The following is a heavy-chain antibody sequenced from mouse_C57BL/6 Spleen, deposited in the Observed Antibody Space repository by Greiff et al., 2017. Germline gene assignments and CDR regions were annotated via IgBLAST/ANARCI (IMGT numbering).Heavy chain of an antibody. CDR1: GYSITSGYY. CDR3: AREGGYDYDRDYFDY. Sequence: EVHLVESGPGLVKPSQSLSLTCSVTGYSITSGYYWNWIRQFPGNKLEWMGYISYDGSNNYNPSLKNRISITRDTSKNQFFLKLNSVTTEDTATYYCAREGGYDYDRDYFDYWGQGTTLTVSS. D-gene: IGHD2-4*01. CDR2: ISYDGSN. V-gene: IGHV3-6*01. J-gene: IGHJ2*01.